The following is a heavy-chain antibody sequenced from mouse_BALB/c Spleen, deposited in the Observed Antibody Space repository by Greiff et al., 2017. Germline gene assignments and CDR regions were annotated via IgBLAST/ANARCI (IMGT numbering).Heavy chain of an antibody. CDR2: INYDGSST. CDR3: ARDEDYFDY. J-gene: IGHJ2*01. V-gene: IGHV5-16*01. CDR1: GFTFSDYY. Sequence: DVQLVESEGGLVQPGSSMKLSCTASGFTFSDYYMAWVRQVPEKGLEWVANINYDGSSTYYLDSLKSRFIISRDNAKNILYLQMSSLKSEDTATYYCARDEDYFDYWGQGTTLTVSS.